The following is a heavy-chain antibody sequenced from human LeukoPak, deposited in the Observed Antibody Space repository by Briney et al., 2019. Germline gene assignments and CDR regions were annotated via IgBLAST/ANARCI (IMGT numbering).Heavy chain of an antibody. CDR2: INPKSGGR. D-gene: IGHD2-2*01. CDR1: GYTFTDYY. V-gene: IGHV1-2*06. CDR3: ATGERLVPAAMWFDY. J-gene: IGHJ4*02. Sequence: GASVKVSCKASGYTFTDYYMHWVRQAPGQGLEWMGLINPKSGGRSYAQRFQGRVTMTRDTSISTAYMELSRLRSDDTAVYYCATGERLVPAAMWFDYWGQGTLVTVSS.